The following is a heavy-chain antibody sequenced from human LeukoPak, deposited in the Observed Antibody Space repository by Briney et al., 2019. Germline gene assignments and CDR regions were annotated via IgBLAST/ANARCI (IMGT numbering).Heavy chain of an antibody. D-gene: IGHD3-9*01. CDR2: INPNSGGT. J-gene: IGHJ4*02. CDR3: AGDILTGYSFDY. V-gene: IGHV1-2*02. Sequence: ASVKVSFKASGYTFTGYYMHWVRQAPGQGLEWMGWINPNSGGTNYAQKFQGRVTMTRDTSISTAYMELSRLRSDDTAVYYCAGDILTGYSFDYWGQGTLVTVSS. CDR1: GYTFTGYY.